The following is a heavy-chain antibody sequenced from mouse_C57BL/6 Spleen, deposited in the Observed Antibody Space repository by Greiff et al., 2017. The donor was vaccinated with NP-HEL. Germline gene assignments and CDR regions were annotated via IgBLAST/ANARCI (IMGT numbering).Heavy chain of an antibody. CDR3: ARDQGPSFDY. D-gene: IGHD3-3*01. V-gene: IGHV5-4*01. Sequence: DVKLVESGGGLVKPGGSLKLSCAASGFTFSSYAMSWVRQTPEKRLEWVATISDGGSYTYYPDNVKGRFTISRDNAKNNLYLQMSHLKSEDTAMYYCARDQGPSFDYGGQGTTLTVSS. CDR1: GFTFSSYA. CDR2: ISDGGSYT. J-gene: IGHJ2*01.